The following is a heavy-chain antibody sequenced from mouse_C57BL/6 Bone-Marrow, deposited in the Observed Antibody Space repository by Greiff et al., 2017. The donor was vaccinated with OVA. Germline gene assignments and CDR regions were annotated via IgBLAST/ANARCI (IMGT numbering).Heavy chain of an antibody. CDR3: ARPGYWGYFDY. CDR1: GFSLTSYG. V-gene: IGHV2-2*01. J-gene: IGHJ2*01. CDR2: IWSGGST. D-gene: IGHD2-3*01. Sequence: VKLVESGPGLVQPSQSLSITCTVSGFSLTSYGVHWVRQSPGKGLEWLGVIWSGGSTDYTAAFISRLSISKDNSKSQVFFKMNSLQADDTAIYYCARPGYWGYFDYWGQGTTLTVSS.